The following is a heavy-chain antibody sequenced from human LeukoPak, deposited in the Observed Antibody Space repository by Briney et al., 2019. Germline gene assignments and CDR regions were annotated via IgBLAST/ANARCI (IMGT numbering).Heavy chain of an antibody. V-gene: IGHV4-34*01. CDR1: GGSFSGYY. J-gene: IGHJ4*02. Sequence: SETLSLTCAVYGGSFSGYYWSWIRQPPGKGLEWIGEINHSGSTNYNPSLKSRVTISVDTSKNQFSLKLSSVTAADTAVYYFARGSILKYGSGTYNYWGQGTQVTVSS. CDR2: INHSGST. CDR3: ARGSILKYGSGTYNY. D-gene: IGHD3-10*01.